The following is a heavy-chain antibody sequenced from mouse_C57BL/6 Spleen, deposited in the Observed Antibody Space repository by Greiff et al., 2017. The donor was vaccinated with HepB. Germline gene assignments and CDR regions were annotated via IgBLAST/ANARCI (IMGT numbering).Heavy chain of an antibody. CDR3: ARVLDSSGPGYAMDY. CDR2: ISYSGST. Sequence: EVKLQESGPGLAKPSQTLSLTCSVTGYSITSDYWNWIRKFPGNKLEYMGYISYSGSTYYNASLKSRISITRDTSKNQYYLQLNSVTTEDPATYYCARVLDSSGPGYAMDYWGQGTSVTVSS. J-gene: IGHJ4*01. D-gene: IGHD3-2*02. V-gene: IGHV3-8*01. CDR1: GYSITSDY.